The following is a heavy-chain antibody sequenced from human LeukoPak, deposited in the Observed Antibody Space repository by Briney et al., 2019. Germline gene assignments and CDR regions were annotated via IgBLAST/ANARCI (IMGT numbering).Heavy chain of an antibody. CDR3: ARDPTSSWETAFDI. V-gene: IGHV3-30*02. CDR2: IRYDGSGK. D-gene: IGHD1-26*01. J-gene: IGHJ3*02. Sequence: GGSLRLSCTASRFTFSSYGMHWVRQAPGKGLGWVAFIRYDGSGKYYADSVKGRFTISRDNAKNSLYLQMNSLRAEDTAVYYCARDPTSSWETAFDIWGQGTMVTVSS. CDR1: RFTFSSYG.